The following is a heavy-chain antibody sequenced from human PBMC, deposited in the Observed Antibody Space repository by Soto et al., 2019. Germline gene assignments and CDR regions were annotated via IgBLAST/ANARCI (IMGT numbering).Heavy chain of an antibody. CDR2: IIPIFGTA. V-gene: IGHV1-69*01. J-gene: IGHJ6*02. CDR3: ARDRLTATYFTYSYYGLAV. Sequence: QVQLVQSGAEVKKPGSSVKVSCKASGGTFSSYAISWVRQAPGQGLEWMGGIIPIFGTANYAQKFQGRVTSKADEDTSRAKMALSSRRFEDTAVYYCARDRLTATYFTYSYYGLAVWGQATTVTVSS. CDR1: GGTFSSYA. D-gene: IGHD5-18*01.